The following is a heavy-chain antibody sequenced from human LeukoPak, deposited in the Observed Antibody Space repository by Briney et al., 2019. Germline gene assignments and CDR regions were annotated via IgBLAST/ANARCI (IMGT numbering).Heavy chain of an antibody. J-gene: IGHJ6*03. CDR3: ARLSRPRLVPAAISHPGGFNPPNYYYMDV. CDR1: GGSFSGYY. D-gene: IGHD2-2*01. Sequence: PSETLSLTCAVYGGSFSGYYWSWIRQPPGKGLEWIGEINHSGSTNYNPSLKSRVTISVDTSKNQFSLKLSSVPAADTAVYYCARLSRPRLVPAAISHPGGFNPPNYYYMDVWGKGTTVTVSS. CDR2: INHSGST. V-gene: IGHV4-34*01.